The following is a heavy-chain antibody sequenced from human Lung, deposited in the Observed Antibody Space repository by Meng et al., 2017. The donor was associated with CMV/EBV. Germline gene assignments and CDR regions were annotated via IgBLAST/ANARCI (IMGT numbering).Heavy chain of an antibody. CDR2: INQGGSEQ. J-gene: IGHJ4*02. CDR3: ATSSSGFFDN. CDR1: GFTFSTYW. Sequence: GESXKISCAASGFTFSTYWMSWVRQAPGRGLEWVANINQGGSEQYYVASVMGRFTVSRDNAKNSLYLQMNSLRAEDTAIYYCATSSSGFFDNWGQGALVTVSS. V-gene: IGHV3-7*01. D-gene: IGHD3-22*01.